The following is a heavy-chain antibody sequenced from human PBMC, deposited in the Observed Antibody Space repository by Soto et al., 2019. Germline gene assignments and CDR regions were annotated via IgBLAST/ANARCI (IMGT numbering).Heavy chain of an antibody. D-gene: IGHD5-12*01. CDR2: INPSGGST. Sequence: ASVKVSCKASGYTFTSYYMHWVRQAPGEGLEWMGIINPSGGSTSYAQKFQGRVTMTRDTSTSTVYMELSSLRSEDTAVYYCARDPLPYSSGYACDYWGQGTLVTVSS. CDR3: ARDPLPYSSGYACDY. J-gene: IGHJ4*02. V-gene: IGHV1-46*01. CDR1: GYTFTSYY.